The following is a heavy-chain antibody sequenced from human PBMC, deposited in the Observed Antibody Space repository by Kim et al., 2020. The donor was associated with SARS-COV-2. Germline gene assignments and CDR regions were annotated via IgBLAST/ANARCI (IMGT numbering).Heavy chain of an antibody. D-gene: IGHD3-22*01. J-gene: IGHJ3*02. CDR2: ISAYNGNR. V-gene: IGHV1-18*01. Sequence: ASVKVSCKASGYSFSSYGISWVRQAPGQGLEWMGWISAYNGNRKYAQNFQGRVSMTTETSTSTAYMELRSLRSDDTAVYYCAKVTITMVVVGPGEDAFDIWGQGTKVTVSS. CDR1: GYSFSSYG. CDR3: AKVTITMVVVGPGEDAFDI.